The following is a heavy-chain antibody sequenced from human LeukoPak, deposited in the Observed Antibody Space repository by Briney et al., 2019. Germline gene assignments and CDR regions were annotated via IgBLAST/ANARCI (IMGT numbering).Heavy chain of an antibody. D-gene: IGHD4-11*01. CDR3: AKARNYDGLIVDDMDV. V-gene: IGHV3-43*01. J-gene: IGHJ6*02. CDR2: ISWDGGST. CDR1: GFTFDDYT. Sequence: GGSLRLSCAASGFTFDDYTMHWVRQAPGKGLEWVSLISWDGGSTYYADSVKGRFTISRDNSKNSLYLQMNSLRTEDTALYYCAKARNYDGLIVDDMDVWGQGTTVTVSS.